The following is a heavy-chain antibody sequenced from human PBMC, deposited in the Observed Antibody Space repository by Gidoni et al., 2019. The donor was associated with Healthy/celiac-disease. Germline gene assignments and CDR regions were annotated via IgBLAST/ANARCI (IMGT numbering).Heavy chain of an antibody. J-gene: IGHJ1*01. Sequence: QVQLVESGGGVVQPGRSLRLSCAASGFTFSSYGLHWVRQAPGKGLEWVAVIWYDGSNKYYADSVKGRFTISRDNSKNTLYLQMNSLRAEDTAVYYCARGDSPIDGIAAAGTWYFQHWGQGTLVTVSS. CDR1: GFTFSSYG. D-gene: IGHD6-13*01. CDR2: IWYDGSNK. V-gene: IGHV3-33*01. CDR3: ARGDSPIDGIAAAGTWYFQH.